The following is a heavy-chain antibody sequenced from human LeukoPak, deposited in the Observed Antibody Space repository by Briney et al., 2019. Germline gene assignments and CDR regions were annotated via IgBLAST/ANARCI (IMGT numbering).Heavy chain of an antibody. CDR2: IYYSGST. Sequence: SETLSLTCTVSGGSISSYYWSWIRQPPGKGLEWIGYIYYSGSTNYKPSLKSRVTISVDTSKKQFSLKLSSVTAADTAVYYCARDPVDQPYWFFDLWGRGTLVTVSS. D-gene: IGHD2-2*01. CDR3: ARDPVDQPYWFFDL. CDR1: GGSISSYY. J-gene: IGHJ2*01. V-gene: IGHV4-59*01.